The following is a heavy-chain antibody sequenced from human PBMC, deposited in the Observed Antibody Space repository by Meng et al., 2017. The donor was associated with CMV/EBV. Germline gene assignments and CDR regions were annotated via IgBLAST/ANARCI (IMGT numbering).Heavy chain of an antibody. Sequence: GGSLRLSCGASGFTFSNAWMNWVRQAPGKGLEWLGLIKSKTDGGTTDYAAPVKGRFSISRDDSKNTLYLQMNSLKTEDTAVYYCATAPGYYASSPFDYWGQGTMVPLSS. J-gene: IGHJ4*02. CDR3: ATAPGYYASSPFDY. CDR2: IKSKTDGGTT. D-gene: IGHD3-22*01. CDR1: GFTFSNAW. V-gene: IGHV3-15*01.